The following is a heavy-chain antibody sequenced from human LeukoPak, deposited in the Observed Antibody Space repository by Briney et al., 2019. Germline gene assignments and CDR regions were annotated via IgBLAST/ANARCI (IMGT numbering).Heavy chain of an antibody. CDR3: ARGVDKSATFYYYYYIDV. Sequence: SXXRQXPGKGLEWIGEINHSGSTNYNPSLKSRVTISVDTSKNQFSLKLSSVTAADTAVYYCARGVDKSATFYYYYYIDVWGKGTTVTVSS. V-gene: IGHV4-34*01. CDR2: INHSGST. J-gene: IGHJ6*03. D-gene: IGHD1-1*01.